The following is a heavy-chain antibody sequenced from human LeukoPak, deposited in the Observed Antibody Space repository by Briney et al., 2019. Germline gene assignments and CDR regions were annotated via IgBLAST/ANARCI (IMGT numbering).Heavy chain of an antibody. CDR2: INHSGST. V-gene: IGHV4-34*01. CDR3: ASGVAGTTEYFQH. Sequence: SETLSLTCAVYGGSFSGYYWSWIRQPPGKGLEWIGEINHSGSTNYNPSLKSRVTISVNTSKNQFSLKLSSVTAADTAVYYCASGVAGTTEYFQHWGQGTLVTVSS. D-gene: IGHD6-19*01. CDR1: GGSFSGYY. J-gene: IGHJ1*01.